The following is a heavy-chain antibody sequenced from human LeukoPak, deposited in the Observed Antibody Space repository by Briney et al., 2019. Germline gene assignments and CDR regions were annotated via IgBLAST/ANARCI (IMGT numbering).Heavy chain of an antibody. V-gene: IGHV1-2*02. CDR3: ATTSTIFGVVNYYYYYYMDV. Sequence: ASVKVSCKASGYTFTGYYMHWVRQAPGQGLEWMGWINPNSGGTNYAQKFQGRVTMTRDTSISTAYMELSRLRSDDTAVHYCATTSTIFGVVNYYYYYYMDVWGKGTTVTVSS. D-gene: IGHD3-3*01. CDR2: INPNSGGT. J-gene: IGHJ6*03. CDR1: GYTFTGYY.